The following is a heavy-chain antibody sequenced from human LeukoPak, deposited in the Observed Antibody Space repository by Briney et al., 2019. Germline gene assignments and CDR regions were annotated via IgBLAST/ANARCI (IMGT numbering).Heavy chain of an antibody. J-gene: IGHJ3*02. CDR1: GFTFSDYY. CDR2: ISSTSIYT. D-gene: IGHD4-17*01. CDR3: ARDRGYGDYVGVFDI. Sequence: GGSLRLSCAASGFTFSDYYMSWIRQAPGKGLEWVSDISSTSIYTNYADSVKGRFTISRDSAKNSLYLQMNSLRDEDTAVYYCARDRGYGDYVGVFDIWGQGTMVTVSS. V-gene: IGHV3-11*06.